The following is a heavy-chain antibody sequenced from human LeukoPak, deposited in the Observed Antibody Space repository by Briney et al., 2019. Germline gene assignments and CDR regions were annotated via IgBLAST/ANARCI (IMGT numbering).Heavy chain of an antibody. J-gene: IGHJ4*02. D-gene: IGHD1-1*01. V-gene: IGHV3-30*04. Sequence: AGGSLRLSCAASGFTFSSYAMHWVRQAPGKGLEWVAVISYDGSNKYYADSVKGRFTISRDNAKNSLYLQMNSLRAEDTAVYYCARSRQHSFDYWGQGTLVTVSS. CDR1: GFTFSSYA. CDR2: ISYDGSNK. CDR3: ARSRQHSFDY.